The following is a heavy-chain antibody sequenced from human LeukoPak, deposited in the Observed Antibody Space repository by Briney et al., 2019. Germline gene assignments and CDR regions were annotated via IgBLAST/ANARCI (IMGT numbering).Heavy chain of an antibody. J-gene: IGHJ4*02. Sequence: GGSLRLSCAASGFIFSSYAMSWVRQAPGKGLEWVSAISGSGGSTYYADSVKGRFTIYRDNSKNTLYLQMNSLRAEDTAVYYCAKFLPTHIVVANYYFDYWGQGTLVTVSS. CDR1: GFIFSSYA. CDR2: ISGSGGST. D-gene: IGHD2-21*01. CDR3: AKFLPTHIVVANYYFDY. V-gene: IGHV3-23*01.